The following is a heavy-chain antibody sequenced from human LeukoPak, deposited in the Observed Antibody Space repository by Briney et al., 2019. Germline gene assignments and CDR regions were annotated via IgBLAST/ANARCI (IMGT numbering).Heavy chain of an antibody. CDR3: ARGQQVGDFDS. J-gene: IGHJ4*02. CDR1: DFSITSGFF. D-gene: IGHD6-13*01. Sequence: SETLSLTCTVPDFSITSGFFWGWIRQPPGKGLQWIGSIFQTGTTYYNPSLNSRLTISVDTSKNQFSLKLTSVTAADTAVYYCARGQQVGDFDSWGQGTLVTVSS. V-gene: IGHV4-38-2*02. CDR2: IFQTGTT.